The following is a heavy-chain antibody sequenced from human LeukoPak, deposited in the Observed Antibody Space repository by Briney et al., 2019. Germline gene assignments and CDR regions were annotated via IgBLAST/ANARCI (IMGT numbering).Heavy chain of an antibody. V-gene: IGHV3-7*01. Sequence: PVGSLRLPCAASGFSCSRYWMSWVRQTPGKGLEWVANINQDGSDKYYVDSVKGRFTISRDNAKNSLYLQMNSLRAGDTAVYYCARARASYYDSSGYWGYFDYWGQGTLVTVSS. CDR2: INQDGSDK. D-gene: IGHD3-22*01. CDR1: GFSCSRYW. J-gene: IGHJ4*02. CDR3: ARARASYYDSSGYWGYFDY.